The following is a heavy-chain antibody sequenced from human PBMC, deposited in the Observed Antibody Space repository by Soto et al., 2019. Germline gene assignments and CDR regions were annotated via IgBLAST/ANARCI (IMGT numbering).Heavy chain of an antibody. J-gene: IGHJ4*02. CDR1: GFTFSSYA. Sequence: EVQLVESGGGLVQPGGSLRLSCAASGFTFSSYAMHWVRQAPGTGLEYVSAISSNGGSTYYANSVKGRFTISRDNSKNTLYLQMGSLRAEDMAVYYCARVFNYDILTGAIDYWGQGTLVTVSS. V-gene: IGHV3-64*01. CDR3: ARVFNYDILTGAIDY. D-gene: IGHD3-9*01. CDR2: ISSNGGST.